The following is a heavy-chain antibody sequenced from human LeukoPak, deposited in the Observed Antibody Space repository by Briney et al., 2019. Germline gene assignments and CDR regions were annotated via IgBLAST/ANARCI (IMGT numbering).Heavy chain of an antibody. CDR2: MNPNSGNT. Sequence: VSVKVSCKASGYTFTSYDINWVRQATGQGLEWMGWMNPNSGNTGYAQKFQGRVTMTRNTSISTAYMELSSLRSEDTAVYYCAKDPDIYDFWSGWFDYWGQGTLVTVSS. CDR3: AKDPDIYDFWSGWFDY. D-gene: IGHD3-3*01. V-gene: IGHV1-8*01. CDR1: GYTFTSYD. J-gene: IGHJ4*02.